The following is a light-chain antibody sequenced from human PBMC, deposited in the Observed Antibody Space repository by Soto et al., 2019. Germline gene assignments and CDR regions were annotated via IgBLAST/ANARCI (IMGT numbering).Light chain of an antibody. J-gene: IGLJ2*01. CDR2: RNN. CDR3: AAWDDSLSVV. Sequence: QPVLTQPPSASGTPGQRVTISCSGSSSNIGSNYVYWYQQLPGTAPKLLIYRNNQRPSGVPDRFSGSKSGTSASQAISGLRSEDEADYDFAAWDDSLSVVFGGGTKLTVL. CDR1: SSNIGSNY. V-gene: IGLV1-47*01.